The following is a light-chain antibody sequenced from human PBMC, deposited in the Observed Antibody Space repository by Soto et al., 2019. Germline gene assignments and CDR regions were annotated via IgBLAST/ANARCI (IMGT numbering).Light chain of an antibody. J-gene: IGLJ2*01. V-gene: IGLV2-23*01. CDR3: CSYAGRRGTV. CDR1: SSDVGSYNL. CDR2: EGS. Sequence: QSDLNQPASVSGSPGPSVTISCSGTSSDVGSYNLVSWYQQHPGKAPKLMIYEGSKRPSGVSNRFSGSKSGNTASLTISGLQAEDEADYYCCSYAGRRGTVFGVGTKVTVL.